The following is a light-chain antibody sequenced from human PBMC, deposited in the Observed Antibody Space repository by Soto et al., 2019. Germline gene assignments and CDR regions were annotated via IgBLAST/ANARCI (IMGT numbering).Light chain of an antibody. CDR2: DIS. V-gene: IGKV3-20*01. CDR3: QHSGTSLRVT. Sequence: ETVMTQSPATLSVSPGERATLSCRASQSVSSNLAWYQQKPGQPPRLLIYDISSRATGIPDRFSGSGSGTDFTLTVSRLEPEDFALYFCQHSGTSLRVTFGPGTKVDIK. J-gene: IGKJ3*01. CDR1: QSVSSN.